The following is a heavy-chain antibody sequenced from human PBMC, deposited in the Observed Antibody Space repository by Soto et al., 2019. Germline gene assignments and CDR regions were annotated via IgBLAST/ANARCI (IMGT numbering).Heavy chain of an antibody. V-gene: IGHV3-30*18. J-gene: IGHJ3*02. CDR3: AKDNRDYGDHENAFDI. D-gene: IGHD4-17*01. CDR2: MSYDGSNK. CDR1: GFTFSNSG. Sequence: QGQLVESGGGVVQPGRSLRLSCAASGFTFSNSGMNWVRQAPGKGLEWVAAMSYDGSNKYYADSVKGRFTISRDNSKNTLYLQMNSLRPEDTAVYYCAKDNRDYGDHENAFDIWGQGTMVTVSS.